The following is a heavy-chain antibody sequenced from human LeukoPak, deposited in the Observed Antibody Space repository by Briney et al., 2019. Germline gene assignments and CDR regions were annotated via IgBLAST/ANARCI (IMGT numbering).Heavy chain of an antibody. CDR3: AADPSYNSGYRYYFDY. J-gene: IGHJ4*02. CDR1: GFTFISSA. Sequence: ASVKVSCKTSGFTFISSAVQWVRQARGQRLEWIGWIVVGSGNTNYAQKFQERVTITRDMSTSTAYMELSSLRSEDTAVYYCAADPSYNSGYRYYFDYWGQGTLVTVSS. CDR2: IVVGSGNT. D-gene: IGHD3-22*01. V-gene: IGHV1-58*01.